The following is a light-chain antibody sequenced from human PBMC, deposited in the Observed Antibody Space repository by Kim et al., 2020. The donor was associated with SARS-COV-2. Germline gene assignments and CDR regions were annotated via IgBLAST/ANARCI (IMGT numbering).Light chain of an antibody. V-gene: IGKV1-33*01. CDR3: QQYDNLIT. CDR2: DAS. Sequence: VGDRGAGTCRASEDGSKCGEWEQEKPGKAPKLLIYDASNLETGVPSRFSGSGSGTDFTFTISSLQPEDIATYYCQQYDNLITFGGGTKVDIK. J-gene: IGKJ4*01. CDR1: EDGSKC.